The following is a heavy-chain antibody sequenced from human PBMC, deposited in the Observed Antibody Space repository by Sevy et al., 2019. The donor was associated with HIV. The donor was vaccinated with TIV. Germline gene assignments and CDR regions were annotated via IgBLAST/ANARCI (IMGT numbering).Heavy chain of an antibody. CDR3: ARGTGDYYYYYGMDV. Sequence: SETLSLTCTVSGGSISSYYWSWIRQPPGKGLEWIGYIYYSGSTNYNPSLKSRVTISVDTSKNQFSLKLSPVTAADTAVYYCARGTGDYYYYYGMDVWGQGTTVTVSS. D-gene: IGHD7-27*01. CDR1: GGSISSYY. CDR2: IYYSGST. V-gene: IGHV4-59*01. J-gene: IGHJ6*02.